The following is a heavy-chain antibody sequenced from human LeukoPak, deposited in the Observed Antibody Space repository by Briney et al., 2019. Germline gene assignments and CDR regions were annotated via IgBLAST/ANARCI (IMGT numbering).Heavy chain of an antibody. Sequence: GGSLRLSCAASGFTFSSYWMHWVRQAPGKGLVRVSRINSDGSSTSYADSVKGRFTISRDNAKNTLYLQMNSLRAEDTAVYYCARDLAAGLDYWGQGTLATVSS. V-gene: IGHV3-74*01. CDR3: ARDLAAGLDY. CDR2: INSDGSST. J-gene: IGHJ4*02. D-gene: IGHD6-19*01. CDR1: GFTFSSYW.